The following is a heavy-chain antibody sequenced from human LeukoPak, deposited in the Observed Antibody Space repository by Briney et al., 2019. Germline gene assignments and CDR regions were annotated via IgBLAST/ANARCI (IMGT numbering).Heavy chain of an antibody. J-gene: IGHJ4*02. V-gene: IGHV3-49*03. CDR2: IRSKAYGETA. CDR1: GFTFGDYA. D-gene: IGHD1-1*01. Sequence: GGSLRLSCTASGFTFGDYAMSWIRQAPGKGLEWVGFIRSKAYGETADYAASVKGRFTISRDDSKVIAYLQMNSLKTEDTAVYHCTRDRGAYNLYDYWGQGTLVTVSS. CDR3: TRDRGAYNLYDY.